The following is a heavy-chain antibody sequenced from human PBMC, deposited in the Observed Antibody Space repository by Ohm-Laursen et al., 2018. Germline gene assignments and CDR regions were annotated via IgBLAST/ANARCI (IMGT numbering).Heavy chain of an antibody. Sequence: SLRLSCSAPGFTFDDYAMHWVRQAPGKGLEWVSGISWNSGSIGYADSVKGRFTISRDNAKNSLYLQMNSLRAEDTALYYCAKGGYSYAAHLFDYWGQGTLVTVSS. J-gene: IGHJ4*02. CDR2: ISWNSGSI. D-gene: IGHD5-18*01. V-gene: IGHV3-9*01. CDR1: GFTFDDYA. CDR3: AKGGYSYAAHLFDY.